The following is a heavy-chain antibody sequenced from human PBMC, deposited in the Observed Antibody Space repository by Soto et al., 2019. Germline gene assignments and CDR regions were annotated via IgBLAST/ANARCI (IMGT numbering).Heavy chain of an antibody. Sequence: SETLSLTCTVSGGSISSGGYYWSWIRQHPGKGLEWIGYIYYSGSTYYNPSLKSRVTISVDTSKNQFSLKLSSVTAADTAVYYCAREGAYYDSSGYQTRAFDIWGQGTMVTVSS. CDR2: IYYSGST. J-gene: IGHJ3*02. V-gene: IGHV4-31*03. CDR1: GGSISSGGYY. CDR3: AREGAYYDSSGYQTRAFDI. D-gene: IGHD3-22*01.